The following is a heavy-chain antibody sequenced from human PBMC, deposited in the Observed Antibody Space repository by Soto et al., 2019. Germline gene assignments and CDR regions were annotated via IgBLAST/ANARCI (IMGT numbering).Heavy chain of an antibody. J-gene: IGHJ4*02. D-gene: IGHD3-16*01. CDR2: IKKDGSEK. CDR3: ARLYLTASITSLDY. V-gene: IGHV3-7*01. CDR1: GFTFSNDW. Sequence: GGSLRLSCAASGFTFSNDWLSWVRQAPGKGLEWVANIKKDGSEKYYGGSVVGRFTVSRDNAENSLYLKMNSLRAEDTAVYYSARLYLTASITSLDYWGQGTLATVYS.